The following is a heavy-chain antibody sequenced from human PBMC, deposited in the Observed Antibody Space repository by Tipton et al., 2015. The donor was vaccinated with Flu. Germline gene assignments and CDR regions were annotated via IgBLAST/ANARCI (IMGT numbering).Heavy chain of an antibody. CDR2: IHRSGTA. Sequence: TLSLTCAVSGDSISSDYFWCGSRPPPGKGLEWIAAIHRSGTAYYNPSLKSRVTISDDTSKNHFSLEMRAVTAADMAVYYCARRELSNYVSDPKNWFDPWGQATLVTFSS. CDR1: GDSISSDYF. J-gene: IGHJ5*02. D-gene: IGHD4-11*01. V-gene: IGHV4-38-2*01. CDR3: ARRELSNYVSDPKNWFDP.